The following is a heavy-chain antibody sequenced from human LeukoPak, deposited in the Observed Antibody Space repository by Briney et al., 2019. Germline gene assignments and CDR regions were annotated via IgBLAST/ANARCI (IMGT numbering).Heavy chain of an antibody. D-gene: IGHD5-12*01. V-gene: IGHV3-23*01. CDR2: ITASGDRT. J-gene: IGHJ4*02. CDR3: AKSLAIVAGTRFDY. Sequence: GESLRLSCTASGFIFSDYVMIWVRQAPGKGLEWVSGITASGDRTYYGDSVKGRFTVSRDNSKNTVYLQMNSLRVDDTAEYYCAKSLAIVAGTRFDYWGQGTLVTVSS. CDR1: GFIFSDYV.